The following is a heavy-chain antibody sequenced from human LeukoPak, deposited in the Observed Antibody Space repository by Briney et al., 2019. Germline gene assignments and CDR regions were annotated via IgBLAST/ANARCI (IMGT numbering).Heavy chain of an antibody. CDR2: ISSSGDST. D-gene: IGHD3-10*01. CDR1: GFTFSSYV. Sequence: SGGSLRLSCAASGFTFSSYVLSWVRQAPGKGLGWVSTISSSGDSTYYADSVKGRFTISRDNSKNTLYLHMNSLRAEDTAVYYCTRRSGTYYHGFDYWGQGTLVTVSS. CDR3: TRRSGTYYHGFDY. V-gene: IGHV3-23*01. J-gene: IGHJ4*02.